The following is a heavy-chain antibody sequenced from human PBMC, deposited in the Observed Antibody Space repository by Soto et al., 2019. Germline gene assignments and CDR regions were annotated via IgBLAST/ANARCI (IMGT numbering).Heavy chain of an antibody. V-gene: IGHV1-18*01. D-gene: IGHD3-10*01. CDR3: ARDQSFDRSYYYGIDG. CDR1: GYPFTHYG. J-gene: IGHJ6*02. Sequence: QVQLVQSGAEVKKPGASVKVSCKSSGYPFTHYGITWVRQAPGQGPEWMGWISPFNGNTNYGQTLQGRVTLTTDTSTSTVYMELRSLRYDYTAVYYCARDQSFDRSYYYGIDGWGQGTTVNVSS. CDR2: ISPFNGNT.